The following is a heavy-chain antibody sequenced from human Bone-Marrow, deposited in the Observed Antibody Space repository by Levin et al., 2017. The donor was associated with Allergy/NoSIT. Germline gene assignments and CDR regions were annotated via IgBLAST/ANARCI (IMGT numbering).Heavy chain of an antibody. D-gene: IGHD2-15*01. J-gene: IGHJ4*02. V-gene: IGHV1-69*01. CDR1: GGTFSSYA. Sequence: KISCKASGGTFSSYAISWVRQAPGQGLEWMGGIIPIFGTANYAQKFQGRVTITADESTSTAYMELSSLRSEDTAVYYCARAKSHAGYCSGGSCYGLDYWGQGTLVTVSS. CDR3: ARAKSHAGYCSGGSCYGLDY. CDR2: IIPIFGTA.